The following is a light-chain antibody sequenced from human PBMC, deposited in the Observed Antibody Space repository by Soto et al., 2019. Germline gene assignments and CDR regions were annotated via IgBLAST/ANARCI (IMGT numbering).Light chain of an antibody. V-gene: IGKV1-6*01. J-gene: IGKJ2*01. CDR1: QGITNH. CDR3: LQDYNYPLT. CDR2: AAS. Sequence: IQMTQSPSSLPASVGNRVSIPCRASQGITNHLAWYQQKPGKAPKVLIYAASTLQPGVPSRFSGSGSATDFTLTISSLQPEDSAAYYCLQDYNYPLTFGQGTKV.